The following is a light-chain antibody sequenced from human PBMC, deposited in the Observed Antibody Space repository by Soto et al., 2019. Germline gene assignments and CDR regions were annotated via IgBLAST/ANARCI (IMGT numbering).Light chain of an antibody. J-gene: IGLJ1*01. CDR2: ANS. V-gene: IGLV1-40*01. CDR1: GSGIGPAFH. Sequence: QSVLTQPPSVSGAPGQRVTISCTGSGSGIGPAFHVHWYQQLPGTAPQLLIYANSNRPSGVPDRSSGSKSGTSASLAIAGLQAEDEADYYCQSYDSSLGGSVFGTGTKVTVL. CDR3: QSYDSSLGGSV.